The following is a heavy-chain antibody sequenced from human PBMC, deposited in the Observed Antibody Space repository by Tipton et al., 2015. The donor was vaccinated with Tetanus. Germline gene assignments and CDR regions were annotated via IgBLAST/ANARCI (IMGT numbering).Heavy chain of an antibody. D-gene: IGHD1-26*01. Sequence: TLSLTCAVSGGAFSGYYWSWIRQHPGKGLEWIGDIYYSGSTYYNPSLKSRVTISVDTSKNQFSLKLNSVTAADTAVYYCARDQARGARGWNYFDYWGQGTLVTVSS. CDR3: ARDQARGARGWNYFDY. V-gene: IGHV4-31*11. J-gene: IGHJ4*02. CDR2: IYYSGST. CDR1: GGAFSGYY.